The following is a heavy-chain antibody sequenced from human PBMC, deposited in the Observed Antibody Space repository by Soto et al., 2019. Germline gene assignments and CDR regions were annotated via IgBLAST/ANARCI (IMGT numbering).Heavy chain of an antibody. V-gene: IGHV4-39*01. Sequence: SETLSLTCTVSGGSISSSSYYWGWIRQPPGKGLEWIGSIYYSGSTYYNPSLKSRVTISVDTSKNQFSLKRSSVTAADTAVYYCARPGGFDYWGQGTLVTVSS. CDR1: GGSISSSSYY. D-gene: IGHD3-16*01. J-gene: IGHJ4*02. CDR2: IYYSGST. CDR3: ARPGGFDY.